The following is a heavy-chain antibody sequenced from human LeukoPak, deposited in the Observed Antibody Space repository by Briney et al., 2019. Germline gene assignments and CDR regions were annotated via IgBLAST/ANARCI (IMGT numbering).Heavy chain of an antibody. Sequence: PSETLSLTCIVSGGSINTYYWSWIRQPPGKGLEWIGYIYSSGSTNYNPSLKSRVTMSVDTSKNHISLTLSSVTAADTAVYYCARPSSTFDYWGQGTLVTVSS. J-gene: IGHJ4*02. CDR3: ARPSSTFDY. CDR1: GGSINTYY. D-gene: IGHD6-13*01. CDR2: IYSSGST. V-gene: IGHV4-59*01.